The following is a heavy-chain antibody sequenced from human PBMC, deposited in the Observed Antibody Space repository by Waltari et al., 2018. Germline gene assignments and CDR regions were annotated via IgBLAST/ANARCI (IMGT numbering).Heavy chain of an antibody. Sequence: VKISCKVSGYTFTDYYMHWVQQAPGKGLEWMGLVDPEDGETIYAEKFQGRVTITADTSTDTAYMELSSLRSEDTAVYYCATAGIAAAGNLDYWGQGTLVTVSS. CDR1: GYTFTDYY. J-gene: IGHJ4*02. V-gene: IGHV1-69-2*01. D-gene: IGHD6-13*01. CDR2: VDPEDGET. CDR3: ATAGIAAAGNLDY.